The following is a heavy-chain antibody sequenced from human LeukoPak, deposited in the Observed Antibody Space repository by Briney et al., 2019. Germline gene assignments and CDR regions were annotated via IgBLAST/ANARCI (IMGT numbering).Heavy chain of an antibody. J-gene: IGHJ4*02. CDR3: AKGSVTVVTSTAIDY. V-gene: IGHV3-9*03. CDR2: ISWNSGSI. D-gene: IGHD4-23*01. CDR1: GFTFGDYA. Sequence: PGRSLRLSCAASGFTFGDYAMHWVRQAPGKGLEWVSGISWNSGSIGYADSVKGRFTISRDNAKNSLYLQMNSLRAEDMALYYCAKGSVTVVTSTAIDYWGQGTLVTVSS.